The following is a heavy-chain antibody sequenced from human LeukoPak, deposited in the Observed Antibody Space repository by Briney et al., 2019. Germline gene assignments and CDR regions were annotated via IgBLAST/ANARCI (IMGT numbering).Heavy chain of an antibody. CDR3: SRDYGA. V-gene: IGHV3-23*01. CDR1: GFTFSSFG. CDR2: LSAGGGTT. Sequence: GGSLRLSCAASGFTFSSFGLSWVRQAPGKGLEWVSGLSAGGGTTYYADSVRGRFTISRDNVKNTVFLRMNSLRVEDTAVYYCSRDYGAWGQGTLVTVSS. J-gene: IGHJ5*02. D-gene: IGHD4/OR15-4a*01.